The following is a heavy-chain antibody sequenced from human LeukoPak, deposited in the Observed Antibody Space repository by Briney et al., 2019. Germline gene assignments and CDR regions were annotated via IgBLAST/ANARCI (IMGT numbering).Heavy chain of an antibody. V-gene: IGHV1-2*02. Sequence: ASVRVSCMASGYTFTGYYMHWVRQAPGQGLEWMGWINPNSGGTNYAQKFQGRVTMTRDTSISTAYMELSRLRSDDTAVYYCAISQNYYDSSGYYFFDYWGQGTLVTVSS. CDR3: AISQNYYDSSGYYFFDY. CDR2: INPNSGGT. CDR1: GYTFTGYY. D-gene: IGHD3-22*01. J-gene: IGHJ4*02.